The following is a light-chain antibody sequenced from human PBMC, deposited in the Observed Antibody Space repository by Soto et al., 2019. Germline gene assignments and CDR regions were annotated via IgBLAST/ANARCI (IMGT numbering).Light chain of an antibody. CDR3: QQYGRARPT. CDR1: QSVTSY. V-gene: IGKV3-20*01. Sequence: IVLTQSPGTLSLSPGERATLSCRASQSVTSYLAWYQQKPGQAPRLLIYGASFRATDVPDRFTAGGSGTDFTLTISRLEPEDYAVYYCQQYGRARPTFGGGTKV. CDR2: GAS. J-gene: IGKJ4*01.